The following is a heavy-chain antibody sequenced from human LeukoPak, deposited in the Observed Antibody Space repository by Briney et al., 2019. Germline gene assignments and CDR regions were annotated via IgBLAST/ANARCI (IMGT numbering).Heavy chain of an antibody. D-gene: IGHD6-13*01. J-gene: IGHJ4*02. CDR2: INHTGFT. V-gene: IGHV4-34*01. Sequence: SETLSLTCAVYGGSFSAYFWTWIRQPPGEGLEWIGAINHTGFTYYTPSLKSRVTISVDASKNQFSLKLSSVTAADTAVYYCARYSSSSLVYWGQGTLLTVSS. CDR3: ARYSSSSLVY. CDR1: GGSFSAYF.